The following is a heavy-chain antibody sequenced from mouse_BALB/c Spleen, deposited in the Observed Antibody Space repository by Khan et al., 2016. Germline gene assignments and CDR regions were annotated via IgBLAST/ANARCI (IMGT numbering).Heavy chain of an antibody. CDR1: GYTFTDYN. V-gene: IGHV1S29*02. D-gene: IGHD2-4*01. Sequence: EVQLQESGPELVKPGASVKISCKASGYTFTDYNMHWVKQSHGKSLEWIGYIYPYNGGTGYNQKFKSKATLTVDNSSSTAYMELRSLTSEDSAVXFCARAGNYEYDRFAYWGQGTLVTVSA. J-gene: IGHJ3*01. CDR2: IYPYNGGT. CDR3: ARAGNYEYDRFAY.